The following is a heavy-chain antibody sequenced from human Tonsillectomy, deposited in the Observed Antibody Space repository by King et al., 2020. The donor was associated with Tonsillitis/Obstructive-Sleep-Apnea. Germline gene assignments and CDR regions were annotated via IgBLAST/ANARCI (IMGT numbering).Heavy chain of an antibody. V-gene: IGHV1-46*01. Sequence: QLVQSGAEVKKPGASVKVSCKASGYTFTSYYMHWVRQAPGQGLEWMGIINPSGGSTNYAQKFQGRVTMTRETSTSTVYMELSSLRSEDTAVYYCARGFASGDSSGSPFNYWGQGTLVTVSS. CDR1: GYTFTSYY. CDR3: ARGFASGDSSGSPFNY. J-gene: IGHJ4*02. CDR2: INPSGGST. D-gene: IGHD3-22*01.